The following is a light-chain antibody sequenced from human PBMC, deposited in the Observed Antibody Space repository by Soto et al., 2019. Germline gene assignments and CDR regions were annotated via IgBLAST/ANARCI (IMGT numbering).Light chain of an antibody. CDR1: QSISSW. CDR2: DAS. CDR3: QHYNSYQAT. Sequence: DIQMTQSPSTLSASVGDRVTITCRASQSISSWLAWYQQKPGKAPKLLIYDASSLESGVPSRFSGSGSGTEFTLTISSLQPDDFATYYCQHYNSYQATFGGGTKVEIK. J-gene: IGKJ4*01. V-gene: IGKV1-5*01.